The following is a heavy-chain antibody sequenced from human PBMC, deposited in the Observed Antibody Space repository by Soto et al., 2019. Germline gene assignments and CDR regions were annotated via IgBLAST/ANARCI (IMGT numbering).Heavy chain of an antibody. Sequence: EVQLLESGGGLVQPGGSLRLSCAASGFTFSSYAMTWVRQAPGKGLEGVSAISGSGGSTYYADSVRGRFTISRDNSKNTLYLQMNSLRAEDTAVYYCAKDPYDSSGYYVGDWGQGTLVTVSS. CDR1: GFTFSSYA. CDR2: ISGSGGST. J-gene: IGHJ4*02. D-gene: IGHD3-22*01. CDR3: AKDPYDSSGYYVGD. V-gene: IGHV3-23*01.